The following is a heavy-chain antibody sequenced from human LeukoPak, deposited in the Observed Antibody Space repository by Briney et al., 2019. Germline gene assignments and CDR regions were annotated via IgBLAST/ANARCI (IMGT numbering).Heavy chain of an antibody. CDR2: IYYSGST. CDR1: GGSISSYY. V-gene: IGHV4-39*01. D-gene: IGHD2-8*01. J-gene: IGHJ5*02. Sequence: SETLSLTCTVSGGSISSYYWSWIRQPPGKGLEWIGSIYYSGSTYYNPSLKSRVTISVDTSKNQFSLKLSSVTAADTAVYYCARGNEGERSGCTNGVCYTGRYNWFDPWGQGTLVTVSS. CDR3: ARGNEGERSGCTNGVCYTGRYNWFDP.